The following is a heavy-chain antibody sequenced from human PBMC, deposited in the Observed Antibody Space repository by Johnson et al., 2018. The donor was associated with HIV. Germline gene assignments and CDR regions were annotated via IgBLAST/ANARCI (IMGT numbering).Heavy chain of an antibody. J-gene: IGHJ3*02. V-gene: IGHV3-30-3*01. CDR2: ISYDGSNK. Sequence: QVQLVESGGGVVQPGRSLRLSCAASGFTFSSYAMHLVRQAPGKWLEWVAVISYDGSNKYYADSVKGRFTISRDNSKNTLYLQINSLRAEETAVYYCARDQRSSGLTDQTDAFAIWGQGTMVTVSS. CDR3: ARDQRSSGLTDQTDAFAI. D-gene: IGHD6-19*01. CDR1: GFTFSSYA.